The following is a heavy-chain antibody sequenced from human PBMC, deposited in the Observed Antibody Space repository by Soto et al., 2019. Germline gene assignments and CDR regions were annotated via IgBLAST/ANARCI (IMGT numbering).Heavy chain of an antibody. Sequence: QVQLVESGGGVVQPGRSLRLSCAASGFTFSSYAMHWVRQAPGKGLEWVAVISYDGSNKYYADSVKGRFTISRDNSKNTLYLQMNSLRAEDTAVYYCARDHQVVVVHNDFDIWGQGTMVTVSS. CDR3: ARDHQVVVVHNDFDI. CDR2: ISYDGSNK. CDR1: GFTFSSYA. J-gene: IGHJ3*02. D-gene: IGHD3-22*01. V-gene: IGHV3-30-3*01.